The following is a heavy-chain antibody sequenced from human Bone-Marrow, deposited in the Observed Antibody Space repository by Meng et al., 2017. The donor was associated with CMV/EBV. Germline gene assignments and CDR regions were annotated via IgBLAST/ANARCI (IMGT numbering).Heavy chain of an antibody. J-gene: IGHJ6*02. V-gene: IGHV3-21*01. CDR1: GFTFSSYS. CDR3: ARVAEQWLVRCYYYGMDV. CDR2: ISSSSSYI. D-gene: IGHD6-19*01. Sequence: GESLKISCAASGFTFSSYSMNWVRQAPGKGLEWVSSISSSSSYIYYADSVKGRFTISRDNAKNSLYLQMNSLRAEDTAVYYCARVAEQWLVRCYYYGMDVWGQGTTVTVSS.